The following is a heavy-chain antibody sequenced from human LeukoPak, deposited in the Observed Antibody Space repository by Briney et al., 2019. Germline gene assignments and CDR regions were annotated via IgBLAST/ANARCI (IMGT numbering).Heavy chain of an antibody. J-gene: IGHJ3*02. V-gene: IGHV5-51*01. D-gene: IGHD2-21*02. Sequence: GESLKISCKGSGYSFTSYWIGWVRQMPGKGLEWMGIIYPGDSDTRYSPSFQGQVTISADKSISTAYLQWSSLKASDTAMYYCARIAYCGGDCYLDAFDIWGQGTMVTVSS. CDR2: IYPGDSDT. CDR1: GYSFTSYW. CDR3: ARIAYCGGDCYLDAFDI.